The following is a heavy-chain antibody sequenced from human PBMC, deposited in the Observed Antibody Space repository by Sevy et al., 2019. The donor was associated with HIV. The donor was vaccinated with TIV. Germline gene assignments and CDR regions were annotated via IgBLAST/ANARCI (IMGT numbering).Heavy chain of an antibody. Sequence: GGSLRLSCAASGFTFSSYAMHWVRQAPGKGLEWVAVISYDGSNKYYADSVKGLFTISRDNSKNTLYLQMNSLRAEDTAVYYCARVTRYCSSTSCYHYYYYGMDVWGQGTTVTVSS. J-gene: IGHJ6*02. V-gene: IGHV3-30-3*01. CDR1: GFTFSSYA. D-gene: IGHD2-2*01. CDR2: ISYDGSNK. CDR3: ARVTRYCSSTSCYHYYYYGMDV.